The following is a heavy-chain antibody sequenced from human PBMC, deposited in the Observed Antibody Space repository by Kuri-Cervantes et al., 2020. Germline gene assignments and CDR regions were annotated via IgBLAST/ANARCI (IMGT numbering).Heavy chain of an antibody. CDR1: GFTFDDYG. D-gene: IGHD6-13*01. J-gene: IGHJ1*01. CDR3: AIDSSSWYRSAEYFQH. CDR2: IKQDGSEK. V-gene: IGHV3-7*02. Sequence: GGSLRLSCAASGFTFDDYGMSWVRQAPGKGLEWVANIKQDGSEKYYVDSVKGRFTISRDNAKNSLYLQMNSLRAEDTAVYYCAIDSSSWYRSAEYFQHWGQGTLVTVSS.